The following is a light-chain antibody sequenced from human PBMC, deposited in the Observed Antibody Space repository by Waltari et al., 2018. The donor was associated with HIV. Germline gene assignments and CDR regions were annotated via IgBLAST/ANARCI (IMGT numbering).Light chain of an antibody. J-gene: IGLJ1*01. CDR3: SSYTSSSTSHV. CDR2: EVS. V-gene: IGLV2-14*01. Sequence: QSALTQPASVSGSPGQSITISCTGTSSDVGGYNYVSWYQQHPGKAPKLMIYEVSNRPSGVSNRVSGSKSDNTASLTISGLQAEDEADYYCSSYTSSSTSHVFGTGTKVTVL. CDR1: SSDVGGYNY.